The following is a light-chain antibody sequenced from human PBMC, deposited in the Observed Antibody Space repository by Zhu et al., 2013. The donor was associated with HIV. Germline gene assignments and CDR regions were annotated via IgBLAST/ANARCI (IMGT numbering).Light chain of an antibody. CDR2: DAS. Sequence: EILMTQSPAALSVSPGERATHSCRASQSVSGFLAWYQQKPGQAPRLLIYDASNRATGIPARFSGSGSGTDFTLTISSLEPEDSAVYYCQQCSFAPLTFGGGTKVEIK. CDR1: QSVSGF. CDR3: QQCSFAPLT. V-gene: IGKV3-11*01. J-gene: IGKJ4*01.